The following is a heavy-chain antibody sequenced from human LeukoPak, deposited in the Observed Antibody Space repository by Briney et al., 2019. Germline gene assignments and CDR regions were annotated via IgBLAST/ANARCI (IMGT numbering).Heavy chain of an antibody. V-gene: IGHV3-23*01. CDR3: ARVVAPYYYDSSGDDY. Sequence: GGSLRLSCAASGFTLSTYAMSWVRQTPGKGLEWVAATSSSDAGTYHADSVRGRFTISRDNAKNSLYLQMNSLRAEDTAVYYCARVVAPYYYDSSGDDYWGQGTLVTVSS. D-gene: IGHD3-22*01. CDR2: TSSSDAGT. J-gene: IGHJ4*02. CDR1: GFTLSTYA.